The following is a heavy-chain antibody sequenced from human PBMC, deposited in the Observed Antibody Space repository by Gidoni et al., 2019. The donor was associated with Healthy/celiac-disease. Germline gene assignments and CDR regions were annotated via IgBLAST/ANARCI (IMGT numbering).Heavy chain of an antibody. CDR1: GFTFSSYA. J-gene: IGHJ5*02. V-gene: IGHV3-30-3*01. D-gene: IGHD2-2*02. CDR3: ARDRPGYQLLYPFDP. Sequence: GESGGGVVQPGRSLRLSCAASGFTFSSYAMHWVRQAPGKGLEWVAVISYDGSNKYYADSVKGRFTISRDNSKNTLYLQMNSLRAEDTAVNYCARDRPGYQLLYPFDPWGQGTLVTVSS. CDR2: ISYDGSNK.